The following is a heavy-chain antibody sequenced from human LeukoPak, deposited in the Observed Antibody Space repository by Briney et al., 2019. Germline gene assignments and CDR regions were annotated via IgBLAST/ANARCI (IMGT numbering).Heavy chain of an antibody. Sequence: GASVKVSCKASGYTFTGYYMHWVRQAPGQGLEWMGWINPNSGGTNYAQKFQGRVTMTRDTSISTAYMELSRLRSDDTAVYYCARDGSSGYHEDYFDYWGQGTLVTVSS. CDR1: GYTFTGYY. J-gene: IGHJ4*02. CDR3: ARDGSSGYHEDYFDY. D-gene: IGHD3-22*01. V-gene: IGHV1-2*02. CDR2: INPNSGGT.